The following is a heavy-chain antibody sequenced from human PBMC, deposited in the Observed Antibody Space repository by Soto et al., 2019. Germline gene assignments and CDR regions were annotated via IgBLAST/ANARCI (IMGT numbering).Heavy chain of an antibody. J-gene: IGHJ4*02. CDR1: GGSIRGDDYY. D-gene: IGHD1-26*01. CDR3: AIHNAVGGSPDY. Sequence: QLQLQESGPGLVKPSETLSLTCNVSGGSIRGDDYYWGWIRQPPGKGLEWIGTMSYSGTTYYHPSFKSRATISVDTSKRQFSLKLSSMTAPETAVYYCAIHNAVGGSPDYWGQGTLVTVSS. CDR2: MSYSGTT. V-gene: IGHV4-39*01.